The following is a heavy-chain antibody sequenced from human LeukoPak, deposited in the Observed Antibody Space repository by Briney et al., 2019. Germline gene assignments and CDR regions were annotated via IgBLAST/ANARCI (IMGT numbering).Heavy chain of an antibody. CDR1: GFTFSNYG. CDR3: AKDLAWQWLAYYYYYGMDV. D-gene: IGHD6-19*01. CDR2: ISGGGDTT. J-gene: IGHJ6*02. V-gene: IGHV3-23*01. Sequence: GGSLRLSCAASGFTFSNYGMSWVRQAPGKGLEWVSLISGGGDTTYYADSVKGRFTISRDNSKNALYLQMNSLKVEDTAVYYCAKDLAWQWLAYYYYYGMDVWGQGTTVTVSS.